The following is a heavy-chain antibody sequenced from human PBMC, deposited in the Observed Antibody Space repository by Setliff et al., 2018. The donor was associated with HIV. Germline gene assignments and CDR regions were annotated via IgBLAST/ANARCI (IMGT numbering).Heavy chain of an antibody. CDR3: VRSPQGGYFDY. Sequence: PGGSLRLSCAASGFTFNNYGMHWVRQAPGKGLEWVAVVSYDGTAKHYGDSVKGRFTISRDNSKNTLYLQMNSLRVEDTAVYHCVRSPQGGYFDYWGQGTLVTVSS. CDR2: VSYDGTAK. V-gene: IGHV3-30*03. CDR1: GFTFNNYG. J-gene: IGHJ4*03.